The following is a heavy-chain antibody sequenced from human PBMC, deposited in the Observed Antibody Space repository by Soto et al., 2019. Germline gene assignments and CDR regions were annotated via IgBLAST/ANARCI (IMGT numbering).Heavy chain of an antibody. Sequence: GGSLRLSCAASGFTFSSYAMSWVRQAPGKGLEWVSAISGSGGSTYYADSVKGRFTISRDNSKNTLYLQMNSLRAEDTAVYYCAKSGGGVQTKVDLWYFDYWGQGTLVTVSS. CDR3: AKSGGGVQTKVDLWYFDY. D-gene: IGHD5-12*01. CDR1: GFTFSSYA. J-gene: IGHJ4*02. CDR2: ISGSGGST. V-gene: IGHV3-23*01.